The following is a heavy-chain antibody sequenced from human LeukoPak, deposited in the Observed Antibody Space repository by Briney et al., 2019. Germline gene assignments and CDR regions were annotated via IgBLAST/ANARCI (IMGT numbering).Heavy chain of an antibody. CDR1: VDTFTSYG. V-gene: IGHV1-8*02. CDR2: MNPNSGNT. J-gene: IGHJ5*02. CDR3: ARTRKRLGYCSSTSCVNWFDP. D-gene: IGHD2-2*01. Sequence: GASVKVSCKASVDTFTSYGISWVRQAPGQGLEWMGWMNPNSGNTGYAQKCQGRVTMTRNTSISTAYMELRSLRSEDTAVYHCARTRKRLGYCSSTSCVNWFDPWGQGTLVTVSS.